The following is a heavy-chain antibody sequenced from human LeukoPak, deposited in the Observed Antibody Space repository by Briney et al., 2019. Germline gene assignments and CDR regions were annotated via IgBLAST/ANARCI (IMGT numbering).Heavy chain of an antibody. V-gene: IGHV4-39*01. D-gene: IGHD3-16*01. J-gene: IGHJ3*02. CDR3: ARHDRGGLDAFDI. Sequence: SETLSLTCTVSGGSITRSTDYWGWIRQPPGKGLEWIGSINYSGITYYNPSLKSRVTRSVDTSKNQFSLNLNSVTAADTAVYYCARHDRGGLDAFDIWGQGTMVTVFS. CDR1: GGSITRSTDY. CDR2: INYSGIT.